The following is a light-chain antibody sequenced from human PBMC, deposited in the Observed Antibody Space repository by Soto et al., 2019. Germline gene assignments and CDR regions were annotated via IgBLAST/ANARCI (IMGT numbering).Light chain of an antibody. CDR2: KNN. CDR1: SSNIGINY. Sequence: QSALTQPPSASAAPGQGVTISCSGSSSNIGINYVYWYQHLPGTAPKLLIYKNNQRPSGVPDRFSGSKSGTSASLAISGLRSEDEADYYCAVWDDSLSGRVFGGGTKLTVL. CDR3: AVWDDSLSGRV. J-gene: IGLJ2*01. V-gene: IGLV1-47*01.